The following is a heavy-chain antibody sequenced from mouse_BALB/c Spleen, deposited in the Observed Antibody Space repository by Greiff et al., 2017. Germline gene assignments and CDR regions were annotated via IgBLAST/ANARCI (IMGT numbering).Heavy chain of an antibody. CDR1: GYAFTNYL. CDR3: ARWRADY. CDR2: INPGSGGT. D-gene: IGHD3-3*01. Sequence: QVQLQQSGAELVRPGTSVKVSCKASGYAFTNYLIEWVKQRPGQGLEWIGVINPGSGGTNYNEKFKGKATLTADKSSSTAYMQLSSLTSDDSAVYYCARWRADYWGQGTTLTVAS. J-gene: IGHJ2*01. V-gene: IGHV1-54*01.